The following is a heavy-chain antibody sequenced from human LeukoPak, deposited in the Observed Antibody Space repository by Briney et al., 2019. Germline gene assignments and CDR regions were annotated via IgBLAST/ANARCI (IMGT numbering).Heavy chain of an antibody. CDR3: AKDNTHYSWDY. Sequence: GGSLRLSCAASGFKFRSFGMHWVRQAPGKGREWVAWTPYDGTMKSYADSVQGRLTTSRDNSKNTVYLQLSSLRPEDTGVYYCAKDNTHYSWDYWGQGTLVTVSS. CDR1: GFKFRSFG. J-gene: IGHJ4*02. V-gene: IGHV3-30*02. CDR2: TPYDGTMK. D-gene: IGHD3-10*01.